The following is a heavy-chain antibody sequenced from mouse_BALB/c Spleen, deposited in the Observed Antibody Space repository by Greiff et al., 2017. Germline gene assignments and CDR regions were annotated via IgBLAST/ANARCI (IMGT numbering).Heavy chain of an antibody. D-gene: IGHD2-14*01. V-gene: IGHV3-2*02. CDR2: ISYSGST. Sequence: VQLKESGPGLVKPSQSLSLTCTVTGYSITSDYAWNWIRQFPGNKLEWMGYISYSGSTSYNPSLKSRISITRDTSKNQFFLQLNSVTTEDTATYYCARDRYDCAMDYWGQGTSVTVSS. CDR3: ARDRYDCAMDY. J-gene: IGHJ4*01. CDR1: GYSITSDYA.